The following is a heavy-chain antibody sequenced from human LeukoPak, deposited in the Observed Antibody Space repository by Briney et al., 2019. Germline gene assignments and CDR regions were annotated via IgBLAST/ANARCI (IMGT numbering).Heavy chain of an antibody. CDR2: VFYSGDT. V-gene: IGHV4-59*01. Sequence: PSETLSLTCTVSGGSISSYYWSWVRQPPGKGLEWIGNVFYSGDTKYNPSLKSRSTISVDTSKKQFSLKLNSVTAADTAVYYCARAWTTVTTRGAFDVWGQGTEVTVSS. D-gene: IGHD4-17*01. CDR1: GGSISSYY. CDR3: ARAWTTVTTRGAFDV. J-gene: IGHJ3*01.